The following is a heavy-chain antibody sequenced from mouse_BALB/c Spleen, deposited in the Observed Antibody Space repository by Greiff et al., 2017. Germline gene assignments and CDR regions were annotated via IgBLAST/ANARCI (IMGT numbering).Heavy chain of an antibody. CDR2: ISSGGSYT. V-gene: IGHV5-9-3*01. CDR3: ARPPLFDY. J-gene: IGHJ2*01. Sequence: EVKLVESGGDLVKPGGSLKLSCAASGFTFSSYAMSWVRQTPEKRLEWVATISSGGSYTYYPDSVKGRFTISRDNAKNTLYLQMSSLRSEDTAMYYCARPPLFDYWGQGTTLTVSS. CDR1: GFTFSSYA.